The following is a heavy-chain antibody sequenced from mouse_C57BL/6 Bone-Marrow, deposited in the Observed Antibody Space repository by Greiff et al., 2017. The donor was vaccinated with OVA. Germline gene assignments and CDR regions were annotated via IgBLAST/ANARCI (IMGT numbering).Heavy chain of an antibody. Sequence: QVQLKESGAELVKPGASVKMSCKASGYTFTSYWITWVKQRPGQGLEWIGDIYPGSGSTNYNEKFKSKATLTVDTSSSTAYMQLSSLTSEDSAVYYCAREYDEGYWYFDVWGTGTTVTVSS. CDR1: GYTFTSYW. D-gene: IGHD2-14*01. CDR2: IYPGSGST. J-gene: IGHJ1*03. V-gene: IGHV1-55*01. CDR3: AREYDEGYWYFDV.